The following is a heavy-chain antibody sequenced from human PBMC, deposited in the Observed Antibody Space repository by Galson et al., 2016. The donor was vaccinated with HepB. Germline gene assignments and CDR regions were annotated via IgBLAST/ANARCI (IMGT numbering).Heavy chain of an antibody. V-gene: IGHV3-53*01. Sequence: SLRLSCAASRLSIRNKYVIWVRQAPGKGLECVSVVYTGGETAHADSVKGRFTISRDNFKNTLYLQMNSLRADETAIYYCAAHVDESKTGGFDHWGQGTLVTVSS. D-gene: IGHD3-16*01. CDR3: AAHVDESKTGGFDH. CDR1: RLSIRNKY. CDR2: VYTGGET. J-gene: IGHJ4*02.